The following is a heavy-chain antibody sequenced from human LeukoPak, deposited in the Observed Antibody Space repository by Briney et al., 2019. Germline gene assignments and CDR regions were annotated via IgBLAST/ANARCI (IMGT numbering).Heavy chain of an antibody. CDR3: ARGLLAAAGSPPVFDP. V-gene: IGHV3-33*01. CDR2: IWYDGSNK. D-gene: IGHD6-13*01. Sequence: GRSLRLSCAASGFTFSSYGMHWVRQAPGKGLEWVAVIWYDGSNKYCADSVKGRFTISRDNSKNTLYLQMNSLRAEDTAVYYCARGLLAAAGSPPVFDPWGQGTLVTVSS. J-gene: IGHJ5*02. CDR1: GFTFSSYG.